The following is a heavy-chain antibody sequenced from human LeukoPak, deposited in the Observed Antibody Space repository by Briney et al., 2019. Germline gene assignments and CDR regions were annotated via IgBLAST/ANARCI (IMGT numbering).Heavy chain of an antibody. V-gene: IGHV1-8*01. J-gene: IGHJ4*02. CDR1: GYTFTNYD. D-gene: IGHD2-15*01. CDR2: MNPNNGNT. CDR3: ARVPPGRANY. Sequence: ASVKVSCKASGYTFTNYDINWVRQATGQGLEWMGWMNPNNGNTGSAQNFQGRLTMTRNTSISTAYMELSSPRSDDTAVYYCARVPPGRANYWGQGTLVTVSS.